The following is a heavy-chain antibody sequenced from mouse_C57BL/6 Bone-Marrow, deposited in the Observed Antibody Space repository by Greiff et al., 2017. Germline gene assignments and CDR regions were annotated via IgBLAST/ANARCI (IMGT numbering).Heavy chain of an antibody. CDR3: ARSGPLGGSFDY. CDR2: IYPTSGRT. CDR1: GYTFTSYW. V-gene: IGHV1-55*01. D-gene: IGHD4-1*01. Sequence: VQLQQPGAELVKPGASVKLSCKASGYTFTSYWITWVKQRPGQGLEWIGDIYPTSGRTNYNEKFKSKAILTVDTSSNAAYMQLSSLTSEGSAVFFWARSGPLGGSFDYWGQGTTLTVSS. J-gene: IGHJ2*01.